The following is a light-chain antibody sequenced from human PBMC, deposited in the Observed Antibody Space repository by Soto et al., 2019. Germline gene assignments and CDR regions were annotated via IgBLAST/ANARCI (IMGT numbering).Light chain of an antibody. CDR1: QSVSSN. CDR3: QQYNNWPRT. J-gene: IGKJ1*01. CDR2: GAS. V-gene: IGKV3-15*01. Sequence: EIVMTQSPGTLSVSPGERATLSCRASQSVSSNLAWYQQKPGQAPRLLIYGASTRATGIPARLSGSGSGTEFTLTISSLQSEDFAVSYCQQYNNWPRTFGQGTKVEIK.